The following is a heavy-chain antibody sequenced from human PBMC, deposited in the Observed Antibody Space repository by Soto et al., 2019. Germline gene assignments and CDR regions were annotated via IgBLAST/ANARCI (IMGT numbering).Heavy chain of an antibody. D-gene: IGHD1-1*01. CDR3: ARLTTFRGNYYFYY. Sequence: SETLSLTCTVSGGSISSSSYYWGWIRQPPGKGLEWIGSIYYSGSTYYNPSLKSRVTISVDTSKNQFPLKLSSVTAADTAVYYCARLTTFRGNYYFYYWGQGTLVTVS. CDR1: GGSISSSSYY. J-gene: IGHJ4*02. V-gene: IGHV4-39*01. CDR2: IYYSGST.